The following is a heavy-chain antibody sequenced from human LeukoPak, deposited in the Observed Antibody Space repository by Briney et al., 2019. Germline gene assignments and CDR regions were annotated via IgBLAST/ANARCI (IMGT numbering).Heavy chain of an antibody. CDR1: GYTFTGYY. Sequence: GASVKVSCKASGYTFTGYYMHWVRQAPGQGLEWMGWINPNSGGTNYAQKFQGRVTMTRDTSISTAYMELSRLRSDDTAVYYCARDLRAAVAGFILSNYGMDVWGQGTTVTVSS. D-gene: IGHD6-19*01. V-gene: IGHV1-2*02. CDR2: INPNSGGT. J-gene: IGHJ6*02. CDR3: ARDLRAAVAGFILSNYGMDV.